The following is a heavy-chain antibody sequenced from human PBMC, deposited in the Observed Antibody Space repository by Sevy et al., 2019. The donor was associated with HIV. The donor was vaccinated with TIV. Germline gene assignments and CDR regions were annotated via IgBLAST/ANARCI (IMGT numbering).Heavy chain of an antibody. D-gene: IGHD1-26*01. CDR3: AISVPASGSDLGGFDY. V-gene: IGHV3-30-3*01. CDR1: GFTFSSYA. J-gene: IGHJ4*02. Sequence: GGSLRLSCAASGFTFSSYAMHWVRQAPGKGLEWVAVISYDGSNKYYADSVKGRFTISRDNSKNTLYLQMNSLRAEDTAVYDCAISVPASGSDLGGFDYWGQGTLVTVSS. CDR2: ISYDGSNK.